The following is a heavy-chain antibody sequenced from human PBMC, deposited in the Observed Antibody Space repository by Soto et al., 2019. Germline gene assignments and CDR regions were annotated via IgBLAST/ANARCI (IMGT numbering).Heavy chain of an antibody. CDR2: IIPFFGTA. CDR3: AKSAPMDAGDKYYYDF. J-gene: IGHJ4*02. CDR1: GYTFTSYG. D-gene: IGHD4-17*01. V-gene: IGHV1-69*13. Sequence: SVKVSCKASGYTFTSYGISWVRQAPGQGLEWMGGIIPFFGTARYSQKFEDRITITADESTNTVYMDLRSLTSEDTAIYYCAKSAPMDAGDKYYYDFWGQGALVTVSS.